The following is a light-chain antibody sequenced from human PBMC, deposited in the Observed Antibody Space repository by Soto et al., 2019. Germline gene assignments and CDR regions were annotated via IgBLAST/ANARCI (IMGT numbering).Light chain of an antibody. V-gene: IGLV2-14*01. CDR2: EVS. J-gene: IGLJ2*01. Sequence: QSVLTQPASVSGSPGQSITISCTGTNSDVGGYNSVSWYQHHPGKAPKLMIYEVSNRPSGVSNRFSGSKSGNTASLTISGLQAEDEADYYCSSYTITSTRFGGGTKVTVL. CDR3: SSYTITSTR. CDR1: NSDVGGYNS.